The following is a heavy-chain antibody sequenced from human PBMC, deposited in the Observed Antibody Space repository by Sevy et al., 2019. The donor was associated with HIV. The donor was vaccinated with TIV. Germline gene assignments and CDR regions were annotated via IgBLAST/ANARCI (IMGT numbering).Heavy chain of an antibody. CDR3: ARESGSDWYLDS. CDR1: GFTFSNKG. CDR2: IWYDGSNK. J-gene: IGHJ4*02. V-gene: IGHV3-33*01. Sequence: GGSLRLSCAASGFTFSNKGMHWVRQAPGKVLEWVAVIWYDGSNKYYGDSVKGRFTISRDNSKNTLYLQMNSLRVEDTATYYCARESGSDWYLDSWGQGTLVTVSS. D-gene: IGHD2-21*02.